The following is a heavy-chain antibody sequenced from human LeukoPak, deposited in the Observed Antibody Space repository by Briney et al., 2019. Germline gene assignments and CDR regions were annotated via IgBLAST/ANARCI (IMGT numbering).Heavy chain of an antibody. V-gene: IGHV3-15*04. CDR1: GFTFNYAW. CDR3: TTDLIYYDSSGYYIRAIRVDY. Sequence: PGGSLGLSCAASGFTFNYAWMSWVRQVPGKGLEWVGQTVSEIDGGTTDYAAPVKGRFTISRDDSKSTLYLQMNSLKIEDTAVYYCTTDLIYYDSSGYYIRAIRVDYWGQGTLVTVSS. D-gene: IGHD3-22*01. J-gene: IGHJ4*02. CDR2: TVSEIDGGTT.